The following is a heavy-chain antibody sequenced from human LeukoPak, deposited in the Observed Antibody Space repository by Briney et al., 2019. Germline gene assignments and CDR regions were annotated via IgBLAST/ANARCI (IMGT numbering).Heavy chain of an antibody. CDR3: AKPSTGGSSSWFERSGFGAFDI. Sequence: PGGSLRLSCAASGFTFSSYSMNWVRQAPGKGLEWVSYISSSSSTIYYADSVKGRFTISRDNAKNSLYLQMNSLRAEDTAVYYCAKPSTGGSSSWFERSGFGAFDIWGQGTMVTVSS. J-gene: IGHJ3*02. CDR1: GFTFSSYS. CDR2: ISSSSSTI. D-gene: IGHD6-13*01. V-gene: IGHV3-48*01.